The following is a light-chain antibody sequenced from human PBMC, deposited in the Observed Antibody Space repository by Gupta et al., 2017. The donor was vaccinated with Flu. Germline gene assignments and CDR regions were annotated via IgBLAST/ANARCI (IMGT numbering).Light chain of an antibody. CDR1: QSVSSY. V-gene: IGKV3-11*01. CDR3: QQRGNWPPGYA. J-gene: IGKJ2*01. Sequence: EIVLTQSPATLSLSPGERATLSCRASQSVSSYLAWYQKKPGQAPRLLIYDASNRATGIPARFSGSGAGTDFTLTISSREPEDFAVYYCQQRGNWPPGYAFGQGTKLEIK. CDR2: DAS.